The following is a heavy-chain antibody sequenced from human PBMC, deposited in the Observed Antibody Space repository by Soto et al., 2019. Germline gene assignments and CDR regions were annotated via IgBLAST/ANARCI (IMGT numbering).Heavy chain of an antibody. CDR1: GFTFSSYA. Sequence: GGSLRLSCAASGFTFSSYAMHWVRQAPGKGLECVAVISYDGSNKYYADSVKGRFTTSRDNSKNTLYLQMNSLRAEDTAVYYCARDSGYEYYYYYYGMDVWGQGTTVTVSS. D-gene: IGHD5-12*01. CDR3: ARDSGYEYYYYYYGMDV. V-gene: IGHV3-30-3*01. CDR2: ISYDGSNK. J-gene: IGHJ6*02.